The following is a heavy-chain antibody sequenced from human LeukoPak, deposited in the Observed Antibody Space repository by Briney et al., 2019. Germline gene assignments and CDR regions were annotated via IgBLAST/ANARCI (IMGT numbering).Heavy chain of an antibody. V-gene: IGHV4-59*08. Sequence: KTSETLSLTCTASGGSISSDYWSWIRQPPGKGLEWIGYIYYSGSTNYSPSLKSRVTISVDTSKTQFSLKLSSVTAADTAVYYCARQQYASGNSYYLDYWGQGTLVTVSS. CDR2: IYYSGST. D-gene: IGHD3-10*01. J-gene: IGHJ4*02. CDR1: GGSISSDY. CDR3: ARQQYASGNSYYLDY.